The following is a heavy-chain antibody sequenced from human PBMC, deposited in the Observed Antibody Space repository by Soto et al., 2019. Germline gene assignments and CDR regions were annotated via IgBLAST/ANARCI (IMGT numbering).Heavy chain of an antibody. CDR1: GGSISSSSYY. J-gene: IGHJ4*02. CDR3: ARHGMGSSSWYGYYFDY. CDR2: IYYSGST. D-gene: IGHD6-13*01. Sequence: SETLSLTCTVSGGSISSSSYYWGWIRQPPGKGLEWIGSIYYSGSTYYNPSLKSRVTISVDTSKNQFSLKLSSVTAADTAVYYCARHGMGSSSWYGYYFDYWGQGTLVTVSS. V-gene: IGHV4-39*01.